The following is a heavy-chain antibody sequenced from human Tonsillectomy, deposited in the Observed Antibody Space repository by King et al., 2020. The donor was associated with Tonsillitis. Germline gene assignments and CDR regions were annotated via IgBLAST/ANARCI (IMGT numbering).Heavy chain of an antibody. CDR2: ISYDGSNK. D-gene: IGHD5-18*01. J-gene: IGHJ6*02. Sequence: VQLVESGGGAVQPGRSLRLSCAASGFTFSSYGIHWVRQAPGKGLEWVAVISYDGSNKYYADSVKGRFTVSRDNSKNTLYLQMHSLRAEDTAVYYCAKETRGYSFGWFNMDVWGQGTTVTVSS. CDR3: AKETRGYSFGWFNMDV. CDR1: GFTFSSYG. V-gene: IGHV3-30*18.